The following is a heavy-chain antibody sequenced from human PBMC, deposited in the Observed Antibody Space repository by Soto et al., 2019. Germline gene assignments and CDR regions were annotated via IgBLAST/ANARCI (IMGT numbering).Heavy chain of an antibody. V-gene: IGHV3-23*01. Sequence: GGSLRLSCAASGFTFSSYAMSWVRQAPGKGLEWVSAISGSGGSTYYADSVKGRFTISRDNSKNTLYLQMNSLRVEDTAVYYCARAIHGYSSGYYLDYFDYWGQGILVTVSS. D-gene: IGHD3-22*01. CDR1: GFTFSSYA. CDR2: ISGSGGST. CDR3: ARAIHGYSSGYYLDYFDY. J-gene: IGHJ4*02.